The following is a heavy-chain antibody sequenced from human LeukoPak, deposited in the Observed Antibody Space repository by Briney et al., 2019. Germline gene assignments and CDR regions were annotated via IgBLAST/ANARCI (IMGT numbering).Heavy chain of an antibody. CDR1: GFTFSSYS. D-gene: IGHD3-10*01. CDR2: ISSSSSTI. CDR3: AKDQITMVRGVPDY. Sequence: GGSLRLSCAASGFTFSSYSMNWVRQAPGKGLEWVSYISSSSSTIYYADSVKGRFTISRDNAKNSLYLQMNSLRAEDTAVYYCAKDQITMVRGVPDYWGQGTLVTVSS. V-gene: IGHV3-48*04. J-gene: IGHJ4*02.